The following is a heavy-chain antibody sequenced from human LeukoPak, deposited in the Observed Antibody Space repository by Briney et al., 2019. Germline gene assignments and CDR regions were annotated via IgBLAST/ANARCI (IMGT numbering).Heavy chain of an antibody. V-gene: IGHV4-59*01. J-gene: IGHJ4*02. CDR2: IYYSGST. CDR3: ARRTGDSEAFDY. Sequence: SETLYLTCTVSGGSISSYYWSWIRQPPGKGLEWIGYIYYSGSTNYNPSLKSRVTISVDTSKNQFSLKLSSVTAADTAVYYCARRTGDSEAFDYWGQGTLVTVSS. CDR1: GGSISSYY. D-gene: IGHD7-27*01.